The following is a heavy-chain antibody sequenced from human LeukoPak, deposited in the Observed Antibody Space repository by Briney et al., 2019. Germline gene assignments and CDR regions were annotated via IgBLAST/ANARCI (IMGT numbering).Heavy chain of an antibody. J-gene: IGHJ6*02. CDR3: ARYPWRDDYYYYGMDV. D-gene: IGHD3-3*01. CDR1: GGTFSSYT. Sequence: ASVKVSCKASGGTFSSYTISWVRQAPGQGLEWMGRIIPIIGIANYAQKFQGRVTITADKSTSTAYMELSSLRSEDTAVYYCARYPWRDDYYYYGMDVWGQGTTVTVPS. V-gene: IGHV1-69*02. CDR2: IIPIIGIA.